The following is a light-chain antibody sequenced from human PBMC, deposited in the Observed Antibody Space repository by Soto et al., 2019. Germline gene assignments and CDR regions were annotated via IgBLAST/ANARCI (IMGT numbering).Light chain of an antibody. CDR1: QSISSN. CDR2: DAS. CDR3: QQYGSSPLT. Sequence: EIVMTQSPATLSVSLGERATLSCRASQSISSNLAWYQQKPGLAPRLLIYDASSRATGIPDRFSGSGSGTDFTLTISRLEPEDFAVYYCQQYGSSPLTFGGGTKVDIK. V-gene: IGKV3D-20*01. J-gene: IGKJ4*01.